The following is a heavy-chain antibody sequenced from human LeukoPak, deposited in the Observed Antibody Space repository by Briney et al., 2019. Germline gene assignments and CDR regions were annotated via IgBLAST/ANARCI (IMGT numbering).Heavy chain of an antibody. V-gene: IGHV4-30-4*01. D-gene: IGHD1-26*01. CDR3: GREEWELHWFDP. CDR2: IYYSGST. Sequence: SQTLSLTCTVSGGSISSGDYYWSWIRQPPGKGLEWIGYIYYSGSTCYNPSLKSRVTISVDTSKNQFSLKLSSVTAADTAVYYCGREEWELHWFDPWGQGTLVTVSS. CDR1: GGSISSGDYY. J-gene: IGHJ5*02.